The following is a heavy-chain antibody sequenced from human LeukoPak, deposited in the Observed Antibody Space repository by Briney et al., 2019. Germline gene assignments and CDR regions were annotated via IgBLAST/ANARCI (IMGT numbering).Heavy chain of an antibody. CDR1: GASFSSSTYY. CDR3: ARHAGGISATGTRPFDY. CDR2: IYYSGST. V-gene: IGHV4-39*01. J-gene: IGHJ4*02. D-gene: IGHD6-13*01. Sequence: PSETLSLTCTVSGASFSSSTYYWGWIRQPPGKGLEWIGSIYYSGSTYYNPSLKSRVTMSVNTSKNQFSLKLSSVTAADTAVYYCARHAGGISATGTRPFDYWGQGTLVTVSS.